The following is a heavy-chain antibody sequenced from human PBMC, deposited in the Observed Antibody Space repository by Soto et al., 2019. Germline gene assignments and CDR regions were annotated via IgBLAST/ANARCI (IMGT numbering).Heavy chain of an antibody. CDR3: AKKGVYYGSGTGPRPYYFDY. CDR2: ISGSGGST. D-gene: IGHD3-10*01. J-gene: IGHJ4*02. CDR1: GFTFSSYS. Sequence: PGGSLRLSCAASGFTFSSYSMSWVRQAPGEGLELFSAISGSGGSTYYAVSVMGRFTISRDNSKNTLYLQMNSLRAEDTVVYYCAKKGVYYGSGTGPRPYYFDYWGQGTLVTVSS. V-gene: IGHV3-23*01.